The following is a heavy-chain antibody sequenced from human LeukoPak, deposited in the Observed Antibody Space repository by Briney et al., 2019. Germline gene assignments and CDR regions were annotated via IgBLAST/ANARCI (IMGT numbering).Heavy chain of an antibody. CDR2: ISWNSGSI. D-gene: IGHD4-17*01. CDR1: GFTFDDYA. Sequence: PGGSLRLSCAASGFTFDDYAMHWVRQAPGKGMEWVSGISWNSGSIGYADSVKGRFTISRDNAKNSLYLQMNSLRAEDTALYYCAKGSTVNYMDVWGKGTTVTISS. CDR3: AKGSTVNYMDV. J-gene: IGHJ6*03. V-gene: IGHV3-9*01.